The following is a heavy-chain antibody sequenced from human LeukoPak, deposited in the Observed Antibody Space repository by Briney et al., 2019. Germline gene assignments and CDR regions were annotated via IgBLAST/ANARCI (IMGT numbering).Heavy chain of an antibody. V-gene: IGHV4-34*01. CDR2: INHSGST. Sequence: SETLSLTCAVYGGSFSGYYWSWIRQPPGKGLEWIGEINHSGSTNYNPSLKSRVTISVDTSKNQFSLKLSSVTAADTAVYYCARGVRPYDYWGQGTLVTVSS. J-gene: IGHJ4*02. D-gene: IGHD4-17*01. CDR3: ARGVRPYDY. CDR1: GGSFSGYY.